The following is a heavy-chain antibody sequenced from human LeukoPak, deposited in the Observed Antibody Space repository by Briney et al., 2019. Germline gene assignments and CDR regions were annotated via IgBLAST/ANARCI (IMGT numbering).Heavy chain of an antibody. J-gene: IGHJ5*02. CDR1: GGSFSDYY. Sequence: PSETLSLTCGVYGGSFSDYYWSWIRQPPGKGLEWIGEINHSGGTSYNPSLKSRVTISVDTSKNQFSLKLSSVTAADTAVYYCARGIRYTSSWYTYKWFDPWAQGTLVTVSS. V-gene: IGHV4-34*01. D-gene: IGHD6-13*01. CDR2: INHSGGT. CDR3: ARGIRYTSSWYTYKWFDP.